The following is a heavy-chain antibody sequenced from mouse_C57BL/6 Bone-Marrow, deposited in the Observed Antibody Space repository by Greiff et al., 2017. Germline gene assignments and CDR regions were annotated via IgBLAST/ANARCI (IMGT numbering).Heavy chain of an antibody. CDR1: GFNIIDDY. D-gene: IGHD1-1*01. J-gene: IGHJ3*01. V-gene: IGHV14-4*01. CDR2: IDPENGDT. Sequence: VQLQQSGAELVRPGASVKLSCTASGFNIIDDYMHWVKQRPEQGLEWIGWIDPENGDTEYASKFQGKATITADTSSNTAYLQLSSLTSEDTAVYYCTIYGGYAYWGQGTLVTVSA. CDR3: TIYGGYAY.